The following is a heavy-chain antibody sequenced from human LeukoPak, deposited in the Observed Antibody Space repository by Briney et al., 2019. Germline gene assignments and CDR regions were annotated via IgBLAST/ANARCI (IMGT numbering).Heavy chain of an antibody. Sequence: PGGSLRLSCAASGFTFSSYAMSWVRQAPGKGLEWVSATSGSGGSTYYADSVKGRFTISRDNSKNTLYLQMNSLRAEDTAVYYCAKDLVSRVATTYYFDYWGQGTLVTVSS. D-gene: IGHD5-12*01. CDR3: AKDLVSRVATTYYFDY. CDR1: GFTFSSYA. V-gene: IGHV3-23*01. CDR2: TSGSGGST. J-gene: IGHJ4*02.